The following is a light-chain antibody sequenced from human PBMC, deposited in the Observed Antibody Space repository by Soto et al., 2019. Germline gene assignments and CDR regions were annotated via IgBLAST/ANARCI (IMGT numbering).Light chain of an antibody. J-gene: IGLJ1*01. Sequence: QSVLTQPASVSGSPGQSITISCTGTSSDVGGYNYVSWYQQRPGKAPKLMIYEVSNRPLGVSNRFSGSKSGNTASLTISGLQAEDEADYYCTSYTSSGTLVFGTGTKVTVL. CDR2: EVS. V-gene: IGLV2-14*01. CDR1: SSDVGGYNY. CDR3: TSYTSSGTLV.